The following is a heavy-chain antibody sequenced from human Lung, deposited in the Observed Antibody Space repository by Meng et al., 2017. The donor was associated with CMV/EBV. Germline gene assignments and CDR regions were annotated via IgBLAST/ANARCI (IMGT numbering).Heavy chain of an antibody. CDR3: ARVAFYPSSDEYPPDHYYYGMDV. CDR2: IIPLFGTP. J-gene: IGHJ6*02. V-gene: IGHV1-69*06. D-gene: IGHD6-19*01. Sequence: SVKVSXKASGGTFRSYAVNWVRLAPGQGLEWMGGIIPLFGTPTYAQKFQGRVTISADKVTGTAYMELSRLRSDDTAIYYCARVAFYPSSDEYPPDHYYYGMDVWGQGTTVTVSS. CDR1: GGTFRSYA.